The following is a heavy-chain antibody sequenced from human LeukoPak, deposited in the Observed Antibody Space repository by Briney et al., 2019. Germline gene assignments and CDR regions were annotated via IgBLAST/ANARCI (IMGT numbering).Heavy chain of an antibody. CDR2: INPNSGGT. D-gene: IGHD2-2*01. J-gene: IGHJ4*02. V-gene: IGHV1-2*02. Sequence: ASVKVSCKASGYTFTGYYMHWVRQAPGQGLEWMGWINPNSGGTNYAQKFQGRVTMTRDTSISTAYVELSRLRSDDTAVYYCARRPKYCSSTSCYGDYWGQGTLVTVSS. CDR1: GYTFTGYY. CDR3: ARRPKYCSSTSCYGDY.